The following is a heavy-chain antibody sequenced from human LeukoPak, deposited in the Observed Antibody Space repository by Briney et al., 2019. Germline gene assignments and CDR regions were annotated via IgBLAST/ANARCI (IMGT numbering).Heavy chain of an antibody. CDR3: ARQSSVVGDFWSGYSNGGFDY. D-gene: IGHD3-3*01. Sequence: SETLSLTCTVSGGSISSGGYYWSWIRQPPGKGLEWIGSIYYSGSTYYNPSLKSRVTISVDTSKNQFSLKLSSVTAADTAVYYCARQSSVVGDFWSGYSNGGFDYWGQGTLVTVSS. V-gene: IGHV4-30-2*03. J-gene: IGHJ4*02. CDR1: GGSISSGGYY. CDR2: IYYSGST.